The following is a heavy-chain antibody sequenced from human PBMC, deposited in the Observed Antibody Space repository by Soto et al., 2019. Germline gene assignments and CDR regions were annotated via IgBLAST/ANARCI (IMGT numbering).Heavy chain of an antibody. CDR2: IIPILGIA. CDR1: VGTFSSYT. Sequence: QVQLVQSGAEVKKPGSSVKVSCKASVGTFSSYTISLVRQAPGQGLEWMGGIIPILGIANYAQKFQGRVTITADKSTSTADMALSSLRSDDTAVYYCARGLGAGDLDYWGQGTQVTVSS. D-gene: IGHD4-17*01. J-gene: IGHJ4*02. V-gene: IGHV1-69*02. CDR3: ARGLGAGDLDY.